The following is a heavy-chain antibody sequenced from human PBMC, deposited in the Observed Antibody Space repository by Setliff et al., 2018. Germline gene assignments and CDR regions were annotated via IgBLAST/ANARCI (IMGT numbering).Heavy chain of an antibody. CDR1: GYTFTSYG. CDR2: ISAYNGNT. J-gene: IGHJ3*02. CDR3: ARERGIAVAFDI. Sequence: ASVKVSCKASGYTFTSYGISWVRQAPGQGLEWMGWISAYNGNTNYAQKLQGRVTMTTDTSTSTVYMELSSLRSDDTAVYYCARERGIAVAFDIWGQGTMVTVSS. V-gene: IGHV1-18*01. D-gene: IGHD6-19*01.